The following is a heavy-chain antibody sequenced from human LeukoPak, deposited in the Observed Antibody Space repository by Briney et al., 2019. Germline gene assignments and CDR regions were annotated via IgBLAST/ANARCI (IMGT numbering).Heavy chain of an antibody. D-gene: IGHD3/OR15-3a*01. J-gene: IGHJ4*02. CDR2: SSSSGSTI. V-gene: IGHV3-11*01. Sequence: GGSLRLSCAASGFTLSDYYMSWIRQAPGKGLEWVSYSSSSGSTIYYADSVKGRFAIFRDNAKNSLYLQMNSLRAEDTAVYYCARRRDFIDYWGQGTLVTVSS. CDR1: GFTLSDYY. CDR3: ARRRDFIDY.